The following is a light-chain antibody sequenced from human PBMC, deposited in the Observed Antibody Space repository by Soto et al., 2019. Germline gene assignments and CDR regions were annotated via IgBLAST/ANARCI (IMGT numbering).Light chain of an antibody. Sequence: EIVLTQSPGTLSLSPGERATLSCRASQSVSDLYLAWYQQKPGQAPRLLIYGASRRASGIPDRFSGSGAGTDFTLTISRLEPVDFAVYYCQYGTTVGTFGQGTKVEI. CDR3: QYGTTVGT. J-gene: IGKJ1*01. CDR1: QSVSDLY. V-gene: IGKV3-20*01. CDR2: GAS.